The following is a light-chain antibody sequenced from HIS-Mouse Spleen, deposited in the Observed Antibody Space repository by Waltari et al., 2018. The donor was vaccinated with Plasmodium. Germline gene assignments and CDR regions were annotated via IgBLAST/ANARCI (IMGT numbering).Light chain of an antibody. CDR2: DVS. CDR3: SSYTSSSTLV. V-gene: IGLV2-14*03. Sequence: QSALTQPASVSGSPGQSITISCTGTSSDVGGYNYVSWYNHHPAKAPKLMIYDVSNRPSGFSNRFSGSKSGNTASLTISGLQAEDEADYYCSSYTSSSTLVFGGGTKLTVL. J-gene: IGLJ2*01. CDR1: SSDVGGYNY.